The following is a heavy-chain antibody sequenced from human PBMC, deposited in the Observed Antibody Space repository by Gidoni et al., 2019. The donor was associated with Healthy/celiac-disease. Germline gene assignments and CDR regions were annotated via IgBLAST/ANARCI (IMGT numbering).Heavy chain of an antibody. Sequence: QVQLQQWGAGLLKPSETLSLTCAVYGGSFSGYYWSWIRQPPGKGLEWIGEINHSGSTNYNPSLKSRVTISVDTSKNQFSLKLSSVTAADTAVYYCARVQVRGVQNRWRGMDVWGQGTTVTVSS. V-gene: IGHV4-34*01. D-gene: IGHD3-10*01. J-gene: IGHJ6*02. CDR1: GGSFSGYY. CDR2: INHSGST. CDR3: ARVQVRGVQNRWRGMDV.